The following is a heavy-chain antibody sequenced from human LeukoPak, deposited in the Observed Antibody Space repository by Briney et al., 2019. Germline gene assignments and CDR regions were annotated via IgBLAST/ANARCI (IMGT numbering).Heavy chain of an antibody. V-gene: IGHV1-8*02. D-gene: IGHD2-15*01. CDR2: MNPNSGNT. J-gene: IGHJ4*02. CDR3: ARGHCSGGSCYPDY. CDR1: GGTFSSYA. Sequence: ASVKVSCKASGGTFSSYAISWVRQAPGQGLEWMGWMNPNSGNTGYAQKFQGRVTMTRNTSISTAYMELSSLRSEDTAVYYCARGHCSGGSCYPDYWGQGTLVTVSS.